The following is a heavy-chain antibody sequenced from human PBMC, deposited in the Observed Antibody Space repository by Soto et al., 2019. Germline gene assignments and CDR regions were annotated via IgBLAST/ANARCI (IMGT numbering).Heavy chain of an antibody. CDR2: IDEDGSEY. J-gene: IGHJ4*02. CDR1: GFTFSSYW. D-gene: IGHD1-1*01. CDR3: ARTGDGHHDFLDY. V-gene: IGHV3-7*01. Sequence: EVHLEESGGGLVHPGGSLRLSCAASGFTFSSYWMNWVRQAPGKGLEWVANIDEDGSEYNDAESVRGRFTISRDNAKNTLYLQRNSLRAADTAVYYCARTGDGHHDFLDYWGQGILVSVSS.